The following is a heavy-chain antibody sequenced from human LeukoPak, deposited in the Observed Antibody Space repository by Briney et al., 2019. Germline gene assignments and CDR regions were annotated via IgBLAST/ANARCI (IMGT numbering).Heavy chain of an antibody. CDR2: IYSGGST. CDR1: GFTVSSNY. CDR3: ARDSQSCGDRLGDAFDI. V-gene: IGHV3-66*01. J-gene: IGHJ3*02. D-gene: IGHD3-9*01. Sequence: GGSLRLSCAASGFTVSSNYMSWVRQAPGKGLEWVSVIYSGGSTYYADSVKGRFTISRDNSKNTLYLQMNSLRAEDTAVYYCARDSQSCGDRLGDAFDIWGQGTMVTVSS.